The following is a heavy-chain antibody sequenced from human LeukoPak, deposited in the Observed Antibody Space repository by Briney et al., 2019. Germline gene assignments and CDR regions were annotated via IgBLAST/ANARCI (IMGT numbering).Heavy chain of an antibody. CDR1: GGSISSYY. Sequence: PSETLSLTCTVSGGSISSYYWSWIRQPPGKGLEWIGYIYYSGSTNYNPSLKSRVTISVDTSKNQFSLKLSSVTAADTAVYYCAREGLYYDFWSGYYVVYFDYWGQGTLVTVSS. CDR3: AREGLYYDFWSGYYVVYFDY. J-gene: IGHJ4*02. V-gene: IGHV4-59*01. D-gene: IGHD3-3*01. CDR2: IYYSGST.